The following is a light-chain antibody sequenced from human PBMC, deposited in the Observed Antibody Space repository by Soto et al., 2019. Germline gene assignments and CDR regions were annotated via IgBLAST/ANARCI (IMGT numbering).Light chain of an antibody. CDR3: CSYAGSYNLV. V-gene: IGLV2-11*01. J-gene: IGLJ2*01. CDR1: SSDVGGYKY. CDR2: DVS. Sequence: QSALTQPRSVSGSPGQSVTISCTGTSSDVGGYKYVSWYQQHAGKVPKLMIYDVSKRPSGVPDRFSGSKSGNTASLTISGLQAEDEAVYYCCSYAGSYNLVFGGGTKVTVL.